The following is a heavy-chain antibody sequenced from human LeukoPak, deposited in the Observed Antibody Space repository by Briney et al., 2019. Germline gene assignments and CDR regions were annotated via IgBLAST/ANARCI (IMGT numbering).Heavy chain of an antibody. V-gene: IGHV4-59*01. D-gene: IGHD3-22*01. CDR2: ISYSGNT. J-gene: IGHJ4*02. CDR1: GGSIGNYH. Sequence: SETLSLTCTVSGGSIGNYHWSWIRQPPGKGLEWIGYISYSGNTNYNPSLKSRVTISIDTSKTQFSLKLNSVTAADTAVYFCARLNYYDSRSYYFDYWGQGTLVPVSS. CDR3: ARLNYYDSRSYYFDY.